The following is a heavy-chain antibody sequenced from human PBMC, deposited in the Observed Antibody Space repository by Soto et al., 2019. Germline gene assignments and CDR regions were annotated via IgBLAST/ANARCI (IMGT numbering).Heavy chain of an antibody. J-gene: IGHJ4*02. CDR2: INTDGSST. CDR1: GFTFSSYW. CDR3: ARAFGSGLYYFDC. Sequence: GGSLRLSCAASGFTFSSYWMHWVRQAPGKGLVWVSRINTDGSSTTYADSVKGRFTISRDNAKNTLYLQMNSLRAEDAAVYYCARAFGSGLYYFDCWAQGILVTVSS. D-gene: IGHD3-10*01. V-gene: IGHV3-74*01.